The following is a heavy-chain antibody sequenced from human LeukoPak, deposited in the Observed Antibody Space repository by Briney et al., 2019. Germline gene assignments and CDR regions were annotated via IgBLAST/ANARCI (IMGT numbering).Heavy chain of an antibody. Sequence: SETLSLTCTVSGASMTSYYWTWIRQPPGKGLEWVGYMYFGERTNYNPSLKSRATISIDTSKKLFSLNLKSVTAADTAVYYCARIPGDRPDDWGQGTLVTVS. D-gene: IGHD7-27*01. CDR3: ARIPGDRPDD. CDR1: GASMTSYY. CDR2: MYFGERT. V-gene: IGHV4-59*01. J-gene: IGHJ4*02.